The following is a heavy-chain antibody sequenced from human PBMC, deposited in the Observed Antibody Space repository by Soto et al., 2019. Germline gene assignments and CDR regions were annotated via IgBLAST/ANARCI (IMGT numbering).Heavy chain of an antibody. D-gene: IGHD3-22*01. CDR3: ARERYHYSSGPVPY. Sequence: QVQLVQSGAEVKKPGSSVKVSCKASGGTFSSYAISWVRQAPGQGLEWMGGIIPIFGTANYAQKFQGRVTIAANKPTSTGYVELGSLRCAGTAGYYCARERYHYSSGPVPYWGQGTTVTVSS. J-gene: IGHJ4*02. CDR2: IIPIFGTA. V-gene: IGHV1-69*06. CDR1: GGTFSSYA.